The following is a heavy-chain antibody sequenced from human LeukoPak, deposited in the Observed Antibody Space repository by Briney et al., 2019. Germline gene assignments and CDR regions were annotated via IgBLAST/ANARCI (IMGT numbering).Heavy chain of an antibody. D-gene: IGHD1-26*01. CDR1: GFTFSSYG. V-gene: IGHV3-30*18. CDR3: AKVSAGMGDVDY. Sequence: PGGSLRLSCAASGFTFSSYGMHWVRRAPGKGLEWVAVISYDGSNKYYADSVKGRFTISRDNSKNTLYLQMNSLRVEDTAVYYCAKVSAGMGDVDYWGQGTLVTVSS. J-gene: IGHJ4*02. CDR2: ISYDGSNK.